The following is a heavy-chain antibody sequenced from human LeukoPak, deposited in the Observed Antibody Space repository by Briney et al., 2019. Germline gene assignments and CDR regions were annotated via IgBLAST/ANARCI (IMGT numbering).Heavy chain of an antibody. CDR2: IYYSGST. Sequence: SETLSLTCTVSGGSISSSSYYWGWIRQPPGKGLEWIGSIYYSGSTYYNPSLKSRVTISVDTSKNQFSLKLSSVTAADTAVYYCARTVLMVYASYALDIWGQGTMVTVSS. V-gene: IGHV4-39*01. D-gene: IGHD2-8*01. CDR3: ARTVLMVYASYALDI. CDR1: GGSISSSSYY. J-gene: IGHJ3*02.